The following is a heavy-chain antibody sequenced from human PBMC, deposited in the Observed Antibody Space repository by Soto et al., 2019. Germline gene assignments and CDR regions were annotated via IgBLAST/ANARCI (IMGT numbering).Heavy chain of an antibody. V-gene: IGHV3-74*01. CDR1: GLTLSRYW. D-gene: IGHD3-10*01. Sequence: EVQLVESGGGLVQPGGSLRLSCAGSGLTLSRYWMHWVRQGPGKGLVWVSRINSDGGTTTYADYVKGRFTISSDNAKNTVDLQMNSLRAEDTAVYYCLAGETNYFDFWGQGTLVTVSS. CDR3: LAGETNYFDF. CDR2: INSDGGTT. J-gene: IGHJ4*02.